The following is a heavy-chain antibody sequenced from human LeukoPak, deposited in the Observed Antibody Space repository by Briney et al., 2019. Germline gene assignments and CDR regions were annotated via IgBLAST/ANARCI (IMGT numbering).Heavy chain of an antibody. J-gene: IGHJ6*02. Sequence: GGSLRLSCAASGFTFSDYYMSWIRQAPGKGLEWVSYISSSGSTIYYADSVKGRFTISRDNAKNSLYLQMNSLRAEDTAVYYCARDGSIVVVTAIPGGYYGMDVWGQGTTVTVSS. CDR3: ARDGSIVVVTAIPGGYYGMDV. D-gene: IGHD2-21*02. CDR1: GFTFSDYY. CDR2: ISSSGSTI. V-gene: IGHV3-11*04.